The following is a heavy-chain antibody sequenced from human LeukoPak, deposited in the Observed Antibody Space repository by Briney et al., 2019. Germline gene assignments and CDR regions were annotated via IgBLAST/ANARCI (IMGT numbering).Heavy chain of an antibody. Sequence: SETLSLTCTVSGGSISRSNYYWSWIRQPAGKGLEWIGRIYTSGSTKYNPSLKSRVTISVDTSKNQFSLRLSSVPAADTAVYYCAREFWNYRSGNLQAFDIWGQGTMVTVSS. CDR3: AREFWNYRSGNLQAFDI. CDR2: IYTSGST. CDR1: GGSISRSNYY. D-gene: IGHD3-10*01. J-gene: IGHJ3*02. V-gene: IGHV4-61*02.